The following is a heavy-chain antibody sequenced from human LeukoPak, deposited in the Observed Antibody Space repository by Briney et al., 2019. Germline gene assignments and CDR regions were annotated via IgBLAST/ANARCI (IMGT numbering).Heavy chain of an antibody. CDR3: ARVPLWFGDSYFDY. CDR2: IYHSGST. V-gene: IGHV4-38-2*02. D-gene: IGHD3-10*01. Sequence: PSETLSLTCTVSGYSISSGYNWGWIRQPPGKGLEWFGSIYHSGSTYYTPSLKSRVTISVDTSKNQFSLKLSSVTAADTAVYYCARVPLWFGDSYFDYWGQGTLVTVSS. J-gene: IGHJ4*02. CDR1: GYSISSGYN.